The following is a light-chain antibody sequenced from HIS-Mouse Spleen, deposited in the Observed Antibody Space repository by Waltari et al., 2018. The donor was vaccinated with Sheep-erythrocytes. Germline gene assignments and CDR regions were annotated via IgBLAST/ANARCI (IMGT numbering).Light chain of an antibody. CDR2: DAS. CDR1: QDISNY. V-gene: IGKV1-33*01. J-gene: IGKJ4*01. Sequence: DIQMTQSPSSLSASVGDRVTITCQASQDISNYLNWYQQKPGKAPKLQIYDASNLETGVTSRFSGSGSGTDFTFTISSLQPEDIATYYCQQYDNLPLTFGGGTKVEIK. CDR3: QQYDNLPLT.